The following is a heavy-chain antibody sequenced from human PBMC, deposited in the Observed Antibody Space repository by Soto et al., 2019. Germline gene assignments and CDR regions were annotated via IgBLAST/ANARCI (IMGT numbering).Heavy chain of an antibody. J-gene: IGHJ4*02. CDR3: ARHEATGGYSGYDLDY. Sequence: PGESLKISCKGSGYSFTSYWIGWVRQMPGKGLEWMGIIYPGDSDTRYSPSFQGQVTISADKSISTAYLQWSSLKASDTAMYYCARHEATGGYSGYDLDYWGQGTLVTVS. V-gene: IGHV5-51*01. CDR1: GYSFTSYW. D-gene: IGHD5-12*01. CDR2: IYPGDSDT.